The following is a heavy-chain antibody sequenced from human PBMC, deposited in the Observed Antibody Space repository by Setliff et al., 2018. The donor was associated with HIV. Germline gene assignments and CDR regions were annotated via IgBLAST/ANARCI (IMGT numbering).Heavy chain of an antibody. Sequence: GESLKISCHLSGYSFVDFWIGWVCQMPGKGLEWVGFIYPGDSDSRYSPSFRGQVTISADKSTTTAYLDWASLKASDTAMYYCVRYIGAAAGYIDHWGQGTLFTVSS. CDR3: VRYIGAAAGYIDH. D-gene: IGHD6-25*01. V-gene: IGHV5-51*01. CDR1: GYSFVDFW. J-gene: IGHJ4*02. CDR2: IYPGDSDS.